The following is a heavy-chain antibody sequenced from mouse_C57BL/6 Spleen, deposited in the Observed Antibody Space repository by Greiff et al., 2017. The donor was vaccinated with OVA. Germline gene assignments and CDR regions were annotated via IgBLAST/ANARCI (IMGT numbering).Heavy chain of an antibody. CDR2: INPGSGGT. CDR3: ARREITTGYYYAMDY. J-gene: IGHJ4*01. D-gene: IGHD2-4*01. CDR1: GYAFTNYL. V-gene: IGHV1-54*01. Sequence: VQLQESGAELVRPGTSVKVSCKASGYAFTNYLIEWVKQRPGQGLEWIGVINPGSGGTNYNEKFKGKATLTADKSSSTAYMQLSSLTSEDSAVYFCARREITTGYYYAMDYWGQGTSVTVSS.